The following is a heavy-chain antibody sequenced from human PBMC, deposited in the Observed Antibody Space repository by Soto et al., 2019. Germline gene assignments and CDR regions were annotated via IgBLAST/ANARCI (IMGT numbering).Heavy chain of an antibody. D-gene: IGHD2-21*02. V-gene: IGHV4-59*01. Sequence: PSETLSLTCGVYGGSFSGYYLSWIRQHTGKGLEWIGYIYYSGSTNYNPSLKSRVTISVDTSKNQFSLKLNSVTAADTAVYYCARDLWGYCGTDCYPLDVWGQGTTVTVSS. CDR2: IYYSGST. CDR3: ARDLWGYCGTDCYPLDV. CDR1: GGSFSGYY. J-gene: IGHJ6*02.